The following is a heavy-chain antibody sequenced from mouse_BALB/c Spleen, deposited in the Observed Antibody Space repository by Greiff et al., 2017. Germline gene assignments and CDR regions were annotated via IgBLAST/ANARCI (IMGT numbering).Heavy chain of an antibody. CDR2: ISYSGST. D-gene: IGHD2-10*02. J-gene: IGHJ2*01. Sequence: EVKLMESGPGLVKPSQSLSLTCTVTGYSITSDYAWNWIRQFPGNKLEWMGYISYSGSTSYNPSLKSRISITRDTSKNQFFLQLNSVTTEDTATYYCARGVYGIFDYWGQGTTLTVSS. V-gene: IGHV3-2*02. CDR3: ARGVYGIFDY. CDR1: GYSITSDYA.